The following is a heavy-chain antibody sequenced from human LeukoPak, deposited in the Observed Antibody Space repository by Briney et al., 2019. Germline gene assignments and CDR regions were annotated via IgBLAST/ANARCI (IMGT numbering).Heavy chain of an antibody. CDR1: EFTFSSYW. CDR3: VRDSVHGYYDSSGYSALIDY. D-gene: IGHD3-22*01. V-gene: IGHV3-7*01. J-gene: IGHJ4*02. CDR2: IKGDGSEK. Sequence: GGSLRLSCAASEFTFSSYWMSWVRQAPRKGQERVANIKGDGSEKYYVDSVKGRFTISRDNAKNSLYLQMNSLRAEDTAVYYSVRDSVHGYYDSSGYSALIDYWGQGTLVTVSS.